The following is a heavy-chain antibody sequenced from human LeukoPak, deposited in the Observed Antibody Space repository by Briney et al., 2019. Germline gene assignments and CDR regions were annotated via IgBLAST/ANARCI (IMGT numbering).Heavy chain of an antibody. CDR1: GYTFTSYG. V-gene: IGHV1-18*01. CDR3: ARDFFLTTRRITIFGVVITSLGY. D-gene: IGHD3-3*01. CDR2: ISAYNGNT. J-gene: IGHJ4*02. Sequence: ASVKVSCKASGYTFTSYGISWVRQAPGQGLEWMGWISAYNGNTNYAQTLQGRVTMTTDTSTSTAYMELRSLRSDDTAVYYCARDFFLTTRRITIFGVVITSLGYWGQGTLVTVSS.